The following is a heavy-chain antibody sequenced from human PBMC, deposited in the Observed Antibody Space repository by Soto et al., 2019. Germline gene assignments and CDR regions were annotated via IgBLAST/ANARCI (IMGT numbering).Heavy chain of an antibody. J-gene: IGHJ6*02. V-gene: IGHV1-69*13. CDR1: GGTFSSYA. D-gene: IGHD3-3*01. CDR2: IIPIFGTA. CDR3: ARVPDYDFWSGYFVYYYGMDV. Sequence: GASVKVSCKASGGTFSSYAISWVRQAPGQGLEWMGGIIPIFGTANYAQKFQGRVTITADESTSTAYMELSSLRSEDTAVYYCARVPDYDFWSGYFVYYYGMDVWGQGTTVTVSS.